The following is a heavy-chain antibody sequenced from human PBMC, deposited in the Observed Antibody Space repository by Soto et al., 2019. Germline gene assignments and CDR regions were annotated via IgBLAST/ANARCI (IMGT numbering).Heavy chain of an antibody. Sequence: EVQLVESGGGLVQPGGSLRLSCAASGLTFSDRYMDWVRQAPGKGLEWVGRIRKKTNSYTTEYAASVKGRFIISRDDSTNSLYLQMSSLKTEDTAVYYCTTVTTVDYYIDYWGQGTLVTVSS. CDR1: GLTFSDRY. V-gene: IGHV3-72*01. D-gene: IGHD4-17*01. J-gene: IGHJ4*02. CDR3: TTVTTVDYYIDY. CDR2: IRKKTNSYTT.